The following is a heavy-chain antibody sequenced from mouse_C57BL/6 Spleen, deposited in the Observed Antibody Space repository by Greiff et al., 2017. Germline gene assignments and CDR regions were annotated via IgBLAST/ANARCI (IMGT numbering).Heavy chain of an antibody. CDR3: ARREEYGPYDENSSMDY. CDR1: GYTFTGYW. J-gene: IGHJ4*01. D-gene: IGHD2-3*01. Sequence: QVQLQQSGAELMKPGASVKLSCKATGYTFTGYWIEWVKQRPGHGLEWIGEILPGSGSANYNEKFKGKATFTADTSSNTAYMQLSSLTTEDSAIYYCARREEYGPYDENSSMDYWGQGTSVTVSS. V-gene: IGHV1-9*01. CDR2: ILPGSGSA.